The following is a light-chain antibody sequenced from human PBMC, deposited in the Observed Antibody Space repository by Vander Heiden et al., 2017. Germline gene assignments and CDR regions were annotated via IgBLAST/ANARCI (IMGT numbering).Light chain of an antibody. CDR1: HDISDN. CDR2: DES. CDR3: QRYDTLPWT. Sequence: DMQRTHSPSSLSPSVGDRVTITCQASHDISDNLNWYQKKPGKAPKLLIYDESNLETGVPSRFSGGASGTDFTFTIRILHPEDFTTYYCQRYDTLPWTFGPGTKVEIK. J-gene: IGKJ1*01. V-gene: IGKV1-33*01.